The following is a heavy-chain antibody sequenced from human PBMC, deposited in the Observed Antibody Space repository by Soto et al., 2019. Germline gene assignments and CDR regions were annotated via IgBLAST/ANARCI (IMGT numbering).Heavy chain of an antibody. CDR3: ARDPAIAARPSDDAFDI. Sequence: APVKVSCKASGYTFTSYGISWVRQAPGQGLEWMGWISAYNGNTNYAQKLQGRVTMTTDTSTSTAYMELRSLRSDDTAVYYCARDPAIAARPSDDAFDIWGQGTMVTVSS. CDR1: GYTFTSYG. J-gene: IGHJ3*02. CDR2: ISAYNGNT. V-gene: IGHV1-18*04. D-gene: IGHD6-6*01.